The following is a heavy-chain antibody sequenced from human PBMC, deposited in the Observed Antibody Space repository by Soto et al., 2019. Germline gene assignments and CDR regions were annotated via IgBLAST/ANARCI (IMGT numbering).Heavy chain of an antibody. D-gene: IGHD3-16*01. Sequence: QLQLQESGSELVKPSHTLSLTCAVSGGSISSGGYSWNCIRQPPGKGLAWIGYIYHSGRKYYNPSHNSRVTIAVDRSKNQVSPKLSSVTHADTAGYYGARDLGVTGDDAFDIVGQGTMVTFSS. CDR2: IYHSGRK. V-gene: IGHV4-30-2*01. CDR1: GGSISSGGYS. J-gene: IGHJ3*02. CDR3: ARDLGVTGDDAFDI.